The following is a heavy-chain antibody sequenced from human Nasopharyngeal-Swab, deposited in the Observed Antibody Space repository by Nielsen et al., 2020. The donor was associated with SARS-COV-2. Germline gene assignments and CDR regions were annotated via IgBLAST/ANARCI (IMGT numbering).Heavy chain of an antibody. CDR3: ARGRCSSTSCRGCSGGSCYDGMDV. D-gene: IGHD2-2*01. J-gene: IGHJ6*02. CDR1: GGSFSGYY. Sequence: SQTLSLTCAVYGGSFSGYYWSWIRQPPGKGLEWIGEINHSGSTNYNPSLKSRVTISVDTSKNQFSLKLSSVTAADTAVYYCARGRCSSTSCRGCSGGSCYDGMDVWGQGTTVTVSS. V-gene: IGHV4-34*01. CDR2: INHSGST.